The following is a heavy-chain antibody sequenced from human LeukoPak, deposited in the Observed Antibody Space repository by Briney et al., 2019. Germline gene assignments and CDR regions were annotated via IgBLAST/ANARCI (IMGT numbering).Heavy chain of an antibody. CDR1: GYSFTSYW. D-gene: IGHD6-6*01. CDR3: ARQKSSSEYYYYHMDV. V-gene: IGHV5-51*01. CDR2: IYPGDSDT. Sequence: GESLKISCKGSGYSFTSYWIGWVRQMPGKGLEWMGIIYPGDSDTRYSPSFQGQVTISADKSISTAYLQWSSLKASDTATYYCARQKSSSEYYYYHMDVWGKGTTVTVSS. J-gene: IGHJ6*03.